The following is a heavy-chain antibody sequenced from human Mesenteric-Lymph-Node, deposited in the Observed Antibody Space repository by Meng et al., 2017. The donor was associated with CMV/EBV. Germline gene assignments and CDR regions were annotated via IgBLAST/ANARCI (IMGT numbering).Heavy chain of an antibody. J-gene: IGHJ4*02. V-gene: IGHV3-7*01. CDR2: IKEDGSQK. D-gene: IGHD7-27*01. CDR3: ARDGDRHAFDLVY. Sequence: GESLKISCAASGFTFSSYAMSWVRQAPGKGLEWVANIKEDGSQKYYVDSVKGRFIISRDNAKSSVYLQMNSLRVEDTAVYYCARDGDRHAFDLVYWGQGTLVTVSS. CDR1: GFTFSSYA.